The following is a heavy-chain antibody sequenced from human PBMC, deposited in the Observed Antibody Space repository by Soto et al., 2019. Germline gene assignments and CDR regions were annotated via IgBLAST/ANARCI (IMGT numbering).Heavy chain of an antibody. CDR1: GFSLSTSGVG. V-gene: IGHV2-5*02. Sequence: QITLKESGPTLVKPTQTLTLTCTFSGFSLSTSGVGVGWIRQPPGKALEWLALIYWDDDKRYSPSLKSRLTITNDTPNNQVVLTTTNMYPVDTATYYCAHSHPSAYSSSWPRSIDAWGQGTLVTVSS. CDR3: AHSHPSAYSSSWPRSIDA. CDR2: IYWDDDK. D-gene: IGHD6-13*01. J-gene: IGHJ5*02.